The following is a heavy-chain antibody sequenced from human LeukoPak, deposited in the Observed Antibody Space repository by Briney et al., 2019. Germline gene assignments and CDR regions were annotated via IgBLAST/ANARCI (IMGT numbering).Heavy chain of an antibody. J-gene: IGHJ4*02. V-gene: IGHV3-23*01. Sequence: TGGSLRLSCAASGFTFSSYAMSWVRQAPGKGLEWVSAISGSGGSTYYADSVKGRFTISRDNSKNTLYLQMNSLRAGDTAVYYCAKDRVPAYYDSSGLIDYWGQGTLVTVSS. D-gene: IGHD3-22*01. CDR2: ISGSGGST. CDR3: AKDRVPAYYDSSGLIDY. CDR1: GFTFSSYA.